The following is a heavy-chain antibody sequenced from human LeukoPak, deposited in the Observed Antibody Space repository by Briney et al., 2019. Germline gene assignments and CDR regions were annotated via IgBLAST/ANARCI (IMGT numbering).Heavy chain of an antibody. Sequence: TGGSLRPSCAASGFTFSSYWMSWVRQAPGKGLEWVANIKQDGSEKYYVDSVKGRFTISRDNAKNSLYLQMNSLRAEDTAVYYCAREGGYYDSSGYLNYWGQGTLVTVSS. J-gene: IGHJ4*02. V-gene: IGHV3-7*01. CDR3: AREGGYYDSSGYLNY. D-gene: IGHD3-22*01. CDR1: GFTFSSYW. CDR2: IKQDGSEK.